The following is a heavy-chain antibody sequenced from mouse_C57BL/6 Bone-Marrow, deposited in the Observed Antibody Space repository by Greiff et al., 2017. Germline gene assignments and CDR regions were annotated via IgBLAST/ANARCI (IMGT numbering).Heavy chain of an antibody. CDR1: GFNIKDDY. Sequence: EVQLQQSGAELVRPGASVKLSCTASGFNIKDDYMHWVKQRPEQGLEWIGWIDPENGDTEYASKFQGKATITADTSSNTAYLQLSSLTAEDTAVYYSTTNLPYYFDDWGKGTTVTVSS. V-gene: IGHV14-4*01. J-gene: IGHJ2*01. D-gene: IGHD5-1*01. CDR3: TTNLPYYFDD. CDR2: IDPENGDT.